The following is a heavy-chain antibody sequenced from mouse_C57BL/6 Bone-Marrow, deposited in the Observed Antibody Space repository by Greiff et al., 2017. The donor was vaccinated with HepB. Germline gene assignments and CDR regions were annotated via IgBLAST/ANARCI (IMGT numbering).Heavy chain of an antibody. J-gene: IGHJ2*01. V-gene: IGHV1-15*01. CDR1: GYTFTDYE. CDR2: IDPETGGT. D-gene: IGHD2-5*01. Sequence: VKLMESGAELVRPGASVTLSCKASGYTFTDYEMHWVKQTPVHGLEWIGAIDPETGGTAYNQKFKGKAILTADKSSSTAYMELRSLTSEDSAVYYCTRGNYSNFYYFDYWGQGTTLTVSS. CDR3: TRGNYSNFYYFDY.